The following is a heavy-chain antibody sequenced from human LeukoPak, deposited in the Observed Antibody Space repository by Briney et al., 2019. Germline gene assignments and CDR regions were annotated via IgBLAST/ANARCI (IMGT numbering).Heavy chain of an antibody. D-gene: IGHD2-2*01. Sequence: ASVKVSCKASGYTFTGYYMHWGRQAPGQGLEWMGWINPNSGGTNYAQKFQGRVTMTRDTSISTAHMELSRLRSDDTAVYYCARGGPSRTSCLDYWGQGTLVTVSS. J-gene: IGHJ4*02. V-gene: IGHV1-2*02. CDR1: GYTFTGYY. CDR3: ARGGPSRTSCLDY. CDR2: INPNSGGT.